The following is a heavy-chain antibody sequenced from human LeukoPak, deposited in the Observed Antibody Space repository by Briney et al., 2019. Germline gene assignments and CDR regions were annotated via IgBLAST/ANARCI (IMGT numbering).Heavy chain of an antibody. Sequence: ASVKVSCKASGYTFTGYYIHWVRQAPGQGLEWMGWINPNSGGTNYAQKFQGRVTMTRDTSISTAYMELSRLRSDDTAVYYCARDRDGELRYFDWSTYYFDYWGQGTLVTVSS. CDR1: GYTFTGYY. D-gene: IGHD3-9*01. J-gene: IGHJ4*02. V-gene: IGHV1-2*02. CDR3: ARDRDGELRYFDWSTYYFDY. CDR2: INPNSGGT.